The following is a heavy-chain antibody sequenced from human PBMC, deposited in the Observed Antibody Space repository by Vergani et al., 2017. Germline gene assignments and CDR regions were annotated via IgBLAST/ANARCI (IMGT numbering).Heavy chain of an antibody. J-gene: IGHJ6*02. CDR1: GFTFSDYY. CDR3: AKDRGYYDSSGQPGILHYYYYGMDV. Sequence: VQLVESGGGLVKPGGSLRLSCAASGFTFSDYYMSWIRQAPGKGLEWVSVIYSGGSTYYADSVKGRFTISRDNSKNTLYLQMNSLRAEDTAVYYCAKDRGYYDSSGQPGILHYYYYGMDVWGQGTTVTVSS. CDR2: IYSGGST. V-gene: IGHV3-66*02. D-gene: IGHD3-22*01.